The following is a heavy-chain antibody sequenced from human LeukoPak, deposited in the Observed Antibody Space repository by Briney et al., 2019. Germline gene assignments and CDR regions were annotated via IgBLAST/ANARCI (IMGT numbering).Heavy chain of an antibody. D-gene: IGHD3-3*01. CDR1: GYTFTGYY. CDR3: ARGDAVTIFGGKDYYFDY. CDR2: INPNSGGT. V-gene: IGHV1-2*02. J-gene: IGHJ4*02. Sequence: GASVKVSCKASGYTFTGYYMHWVRQAPGQGLEWMGWINPNSGGTNYAQKFQGRVTMTRDTSISTAYMELSRLRSDDTAVYYCARGDAVTIFGGKDYYFDYWGQGTLVTVSS.